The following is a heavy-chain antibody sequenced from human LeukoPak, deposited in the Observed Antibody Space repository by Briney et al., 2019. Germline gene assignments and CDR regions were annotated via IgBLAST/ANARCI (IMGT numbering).Heavy chain of an antibody. CDR1: GYRFTSHW. V-gene: IGHV5-51*01. Sequence: LGESLKISCKGSGYRFTSHWIGWVRQMPGKGLEWMGIIYPGDSYTRYSPSFQGQVTISADKSISTAYLQWSSLKASDTAMYYCARNWNYQYFDYWGQGTLVTVSS. CDR3: ARNWNYQYFDY. D-gene: IGHD1-7*01. J-gene: IGHJ4*02. CDR2: IYPGDSYT.